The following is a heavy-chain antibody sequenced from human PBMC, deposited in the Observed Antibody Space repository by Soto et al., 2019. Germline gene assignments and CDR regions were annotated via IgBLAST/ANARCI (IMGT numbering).Heavy chain of an antibody. CDR1: GYTFTSYG. CDR2: ISAYNGNT. D-gene: IGHD2-2*01. J-gene: IGHJ5*02. V-gene: IGHV1-18*01. Sequence: QVQLVQSGAEVKKPGASVKVSCKASGYTFTSYGISWVRQAPGQGLEWMGWISAYNGNTNYAQKLQGRVTMTTDTSPSTAYMELRSLRSDDTAVYYCARDKSEGIVVVPAAMPNNWFDPWGQGTLVTVSS. CDR3: ARDKSEGIVVVPAAMPNNWFDP.